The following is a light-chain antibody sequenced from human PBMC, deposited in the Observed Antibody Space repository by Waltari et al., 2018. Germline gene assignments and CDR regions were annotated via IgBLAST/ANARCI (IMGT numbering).Light chain of an antibody. J-gene: IGKJ5*01. CDR2: GAS. CDR3: QQYDNWPIT. CDR1: QSVSSN. Sequence: EIVMTQFPATLSVSPGERATLSCRASQSVSSNLAWYQQKPGQAPRLLIYGASTRATGFPARFSASGSGTEFTLTISSLQSEDFAVYYCQQYDNWPITFGQGTRPEIK. V-gene: IGKV3-15*01.